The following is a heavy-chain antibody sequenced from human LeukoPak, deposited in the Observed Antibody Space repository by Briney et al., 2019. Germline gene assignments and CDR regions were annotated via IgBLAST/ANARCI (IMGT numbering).Heavy chain of an antibody. D-gene: IGHD3-22*01. CDR3: ARDVSDSSGYYPLDY. J-gene: IGHJ4*02. CDR2: IYYSGST. V-gene: IGHV4-59*12. CDR1: GGSISSYY. Sequence: NPSETLSLTCTVSGGSISSYYWSWIRQPPGKGLEWIGSIYYSGSTYYNPSLKSRVTISVDTSKNQFSLKLSSVTAADTAVYYCARDVSDSSGYYPLDYWGQGTLVTVSS.